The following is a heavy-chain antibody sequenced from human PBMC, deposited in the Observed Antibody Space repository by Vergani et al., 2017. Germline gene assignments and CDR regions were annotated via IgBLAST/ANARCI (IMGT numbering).Heavy chain of an antibody. D-gene: IGHD3-10*01. CDR3: ARVRGGVVRGAWDGMDV. CDR1: GYLFTGYY. Sequence: QAHLVQSGAEVRKPGASVKVSCKASGYLFTGYYIHWVRQAPGQGLEWMGWINPNRDGANYAQKFQGRVTMTRDTSISTAYMELSSLRSDDTAIYYCARVRGGVVRGAWDGMDVWGQGTKVTVAS. CDR2: INPNRDGA. V-gene: IGHV1-2*02. J-gene: IGHJ6*02.